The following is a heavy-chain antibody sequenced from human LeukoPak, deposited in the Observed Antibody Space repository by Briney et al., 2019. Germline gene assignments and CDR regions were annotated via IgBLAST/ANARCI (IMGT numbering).Heavy chain of an antibody. CDR3: ARGSKYNSRWSRNKWFDP. J-gene: IGHJ5*02. Sequence: ETGGSLRLSCAASGFTFSSYGMHWVRQAPGKGLEWVAFIRYDGSNKYYADSVKGRFTISRDNSKNTLYLQMNSLRAEDTAVYYCARGSKYNSRWSRNKWFDPWGQGTLVTVSS. CDR2: IRYDGSNK. D-gene: IGHD6-13*01. CDR1: GFTFSSYG. V-gene: IGHV3-30*02.